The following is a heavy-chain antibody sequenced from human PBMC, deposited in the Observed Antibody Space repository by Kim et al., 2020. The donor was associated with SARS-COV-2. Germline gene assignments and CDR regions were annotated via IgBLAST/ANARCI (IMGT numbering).Heavy chain of an antibody. J-gene: IGHJ6*02. CDR1: GYSFTTYY. D-gene: IGHD3-22*01. V-gene: IGHV1-46*01. CDR2: INPGGGST. Sequence: ASVKVSCKASGYSFTTYYIHWVRQAPGQGLEWMGLINPGGGSTTYAQKFQDRVTISRDTSTSTVYMELSSLRSEDMAVYYCAKNEVPIVGVLRYYNYYDMDVWGQGTTVTVSS. CDR3: AKNEVPIVGVLRYYNYYDMDV.